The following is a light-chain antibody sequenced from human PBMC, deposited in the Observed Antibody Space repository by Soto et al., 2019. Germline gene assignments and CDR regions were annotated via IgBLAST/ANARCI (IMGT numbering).Light chain of an antibody. CDR1: GRDLGGYNF. CDR3: SAYASTNNRYV. Sequence: QSALTQPPSAYGSPEQSVTISCIGTGRDLGGYNFVSWYQQHPGKVPKLIIYEVNKRPSGVPDRFSGSKSGNTASLTVSGLQADDEADYYCSAYASTNNRYVFGTGTKLTVL. CDR2: EVN. V-gene: IGLV2-8*01. J-gene: IGLJ1*01.